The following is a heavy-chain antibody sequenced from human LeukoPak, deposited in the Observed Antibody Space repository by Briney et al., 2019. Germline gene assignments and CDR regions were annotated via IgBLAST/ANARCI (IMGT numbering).Heavy chain of an antibody. J-gene: IGHJ4*02. CDR3: AKELRYFDWLPQYYFDY. CDR1: GFTFSSYA. V-gene: IGHV3-23*01. D-gene: IGHD3-9*01. CDR2: ISGSGGST. Sequence: PGGSLRLSCAASGFTFSSYAMSWVRQAPGKGLEWVSAISGSGGSTYYADSVKGRFTISRDNSKNTLYLQMNSLRAEDTAVYYCAKELRYFDWLPQYYFDYWGQGTLVTVSS.